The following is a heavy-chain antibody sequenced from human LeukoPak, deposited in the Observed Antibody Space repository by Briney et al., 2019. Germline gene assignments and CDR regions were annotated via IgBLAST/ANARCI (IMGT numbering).Heavy chain of an antibody. D-gene: IGHD3-10*01. J-gene: IGHJ2*01. CDR3: ARDRPGSYWYFDL. CDR2: IYYLGST. V-gene: IGHV4-59*01. Sequence: SEALSLTCTVSGGSISSYYWSWIRQPPGKGLEWVGHIYYLGSTNYNPSLKSRVTISIDTSKNYFSLKLNSVIAADTAVYYCARDRPGSYWYFDLWGRGTLVTVSS. CDR1: GGSISSYY.